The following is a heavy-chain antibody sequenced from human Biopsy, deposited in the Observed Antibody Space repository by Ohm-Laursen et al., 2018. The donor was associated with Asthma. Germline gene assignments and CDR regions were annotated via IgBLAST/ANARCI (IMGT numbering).Heavy chain of an antibody. Sequence: SSVKVSCRPLGGTFNTYVIGWVRQAPGQGLEWMGGINSVFGTTTYPQKFQDRVTITADDSTSTVYMELSSLRSEDTAAYYCARKAGSCISRTCYSLDFWGQGTLVTVSS. J-gene: IGHJ4*02. D-gene: IGHD2-2*01. CDR2: INSVFGTT. CDR1: GGTFNTYV. V-gene: IGHV1-69*01. CDR3: ARKAGSCISRTCYSLDF.